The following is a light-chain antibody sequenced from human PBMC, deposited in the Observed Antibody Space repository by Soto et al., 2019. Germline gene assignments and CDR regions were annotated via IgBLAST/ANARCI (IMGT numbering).Light chain of an antibody. Sequence: QSALTQPPSASGSPGQSVAISCTGTASDIGGYNFVSWYQQHPGKAPKLMIYEVNKRPSGVPDRFSGSKSGNTASLTVSGLQAEDEADYYCSSHGGPSPYVFGTGTKLTVL. CDR1: ASDIGGYNF. CDR2: EVN. J-gene: IGLJ1*01. CDR3: SSHGGPSPYV. V-gene: IGLV2-8*01.